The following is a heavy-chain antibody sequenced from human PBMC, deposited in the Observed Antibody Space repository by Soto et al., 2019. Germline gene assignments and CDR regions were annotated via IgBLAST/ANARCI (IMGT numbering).Heavy chain of an antibody. CDR1: GYTFTSYG. J-gene: IGHJ6*03. D-gene: IGHD3-3*01. Sequence: GASVKVSCKASGYTFTSYGISWVRQAPGQGLEWMGWISAYNGNTNYAQKLQGRVTMTTDTSTSTVYMELSSLRSEDTAVYYCARRVGGFWSGYLDYYYMDVWGKGTTVTVSS. CDR3: ARRVGGFWSGYLDYYYMDV. V-gene: IGHV1-18*01. CDR2: ISAYNGNT.